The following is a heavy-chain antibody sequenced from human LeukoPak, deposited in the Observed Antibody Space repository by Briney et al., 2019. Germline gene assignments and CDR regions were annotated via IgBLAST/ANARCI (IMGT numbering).Heavy chain of an antibody. Sequence: SETLSLTCTVSGGSISSYYWSWIRQPPGKGLEWIGYIYYSGSTNYNPSLKSRVTISVDTSKNQFSLKLSSVTAADTAVYYCARVYDSSGYKPSGYYGMDVWGQGTTVTVSS. D-gene: IGHD3-22*01. CDR2: IYYSGST. J-gene: IGHJ6*02. V-gene: IGHV4-59*01. CDR1: GGSISSYY. CDR3: ARVYDSSGYKPSGYYGMDV.